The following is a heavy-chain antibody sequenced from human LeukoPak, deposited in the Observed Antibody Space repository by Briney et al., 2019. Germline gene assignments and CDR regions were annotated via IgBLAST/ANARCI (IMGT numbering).Heavy chain of an antibody. CDR3: AKGYSSGWATFDY. CDR2: ISGSGGTT. V-gene: IGHV3-23*01. J-gene: IGHJ4*02. Sequence: GGSLRLSCAASGFTFSSSALSWVRQAPGKGLEWVSAISGSGGTTYYADSEKGRFTISRDNSKNTLFLQMKSLRAEDTAVYYCAKGYSSGWATFDYWGQGTLVTVSS. D-gene: IGHD6-19*01. CDR1: GFTFSSSA.